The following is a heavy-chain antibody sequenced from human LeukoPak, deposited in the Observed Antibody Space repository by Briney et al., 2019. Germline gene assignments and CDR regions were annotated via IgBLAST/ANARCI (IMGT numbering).Heavy chain of an antibody. D-gene: IGHD5-24*01. Sequence: PGGSLRLSCAASGFTFSGSAMHWVRQVSGKGLECVVRIRSKANSYATACAASVEGRFTISRDDSKNTAYLQINSLKTEATAVYYCARPRDGNWFDPWGQGTLVTVSS. CDR1: GFTFSGSA. CDR3: ARPRDGNWFDP. V-gene: IGHV3-73*01. J-gene: IGHJ5*02. CDR2: IRSKANSYAT.